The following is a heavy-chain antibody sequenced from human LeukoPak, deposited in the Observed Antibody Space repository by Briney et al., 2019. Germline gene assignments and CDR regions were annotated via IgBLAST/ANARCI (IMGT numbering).Heavy chain of an antibody. CDR1: GFTFSSYG. CDR3: ARDRHVYYDILTGYASYFEY. V-gene: IGHV3-30*02. Sequence: GGSLRLSCAASGFTFSSYGMHWVRQAPGKGLEWVAFIRYDGSNKYYADSVKGRFTISRDNSKNTLYLQMNSLRPEDTAVYYCARDRHVYYDILTGYASYFEYWGQGALVTVSS. J-gene: IGHJ4*02. D-gene: IGHD3-9*01. CDR2: IRYDGSNK.